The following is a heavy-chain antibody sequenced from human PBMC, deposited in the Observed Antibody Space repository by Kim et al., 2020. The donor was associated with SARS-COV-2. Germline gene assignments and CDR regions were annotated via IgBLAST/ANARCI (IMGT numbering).Heavy chain of an antibody. CDR1: GFAFSSYF. D-gene: IGHD4-4*01. Sequence: GGSLRLSCVGSGFAFSSYFMSWARQAPGKGLEWVATIKRDGTAKYYVDSVKGRFTISRDNAKNTLYLQMNSLGAGDTAVYYCARDHYTSGHLVFDYWGQGALVTVSS. V-gene: IGHV3-7*01. CDR3: ARDHYTSGHLVFDY. CDR2: IKRDGTAK. J-gene: IGHJ4*02.